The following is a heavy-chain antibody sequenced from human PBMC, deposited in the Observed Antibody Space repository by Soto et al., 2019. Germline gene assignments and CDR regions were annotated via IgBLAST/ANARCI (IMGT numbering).Heavy chain of an antibody. J-gene: IGHJ3*02. CDR3: ARDYGDFGAFDI. V-gene: IGHV4-39*07. Sequence: SETLSLTCTVSGGSISSGDYYWSWIRQPPGKGLEWIGEINHSGSTNYNPSLKSRVTISVDTSKNQFSLKLSSVTAADTAVYYCARDYGDFGAFDIWGQGIMVTVSS. CDR2: INHSGST. CDR1: GGSISSGDYY. D-gene: IGHD4-17*01.